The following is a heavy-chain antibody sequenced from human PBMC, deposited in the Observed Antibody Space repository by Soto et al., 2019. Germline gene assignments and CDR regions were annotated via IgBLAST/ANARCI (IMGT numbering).Heavy chain of an antibody. CDR2: IYYSGST. J-gene: IGHJ4*02. CDR3: ARQRYILAGSSFDY. D-gene: IGHD3-9*01. Sequence: QVQLQESGPGLVKPSETLSLTCTVSGGSISSYYWSWIRQPPGKGLEWIGYIYYSGSTNYNPSLNSRVTISVDTSKNQFSLKLSSVTAADTAVYYCARQRYILAGSSFDYWGQGTLVTVSS. CDR1: GGSISSYY. V-gene: IGHV4-59*08.